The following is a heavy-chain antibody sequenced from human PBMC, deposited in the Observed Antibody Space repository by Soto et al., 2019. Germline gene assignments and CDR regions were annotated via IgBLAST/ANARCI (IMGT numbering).Heavy chain of an antibody. CDR3: TRDPTGYAMDV. V-gene: IGHV3-48*03. Sequence: PGGSLRLSCAASGFTFSSHSMNWVRQAPGKGLEWVSYISLNLQTIYYADSVKGRFTISRDNAKNSLYLQMNTLTAEDTAVYYCTRDPTGYAMDVWGQGTTVTVS. CDR2: ISLNLQTI. D-gene: IGHD2-2*01. CDR1: GFTFSSHS. J-gene: IGHJ6*02.